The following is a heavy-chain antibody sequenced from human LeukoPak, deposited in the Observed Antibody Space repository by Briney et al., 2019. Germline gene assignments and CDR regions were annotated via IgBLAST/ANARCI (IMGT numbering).Heavy chain of an antibody. CDR3: AKRLDTSTWYTQGY. V-gene: IGHV4-59*01. Sequence: PETLSLTCTVSGGSISSYYWSWIRQPPGKGLEWIGYIYYSGSTNYNPSLKSRVTISVDTSKNQFSLKLSSVTAADTAVYYCAKRLDTSTWYTQGYWGQGTLVTVSS. D-gene: IGHD6-13*01. CDR2: IYYSGST. CDR1: GGSISSYY. J-gene: IGHJ4*02.